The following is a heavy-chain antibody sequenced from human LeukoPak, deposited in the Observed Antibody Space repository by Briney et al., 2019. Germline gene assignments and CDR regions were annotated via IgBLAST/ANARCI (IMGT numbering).Heavy chain of an antibody. CDR3: ARGPYRYYDSSGYRYAFDI. CDR1: GGTFSSYA. J-gene: IGHJ3*02. V-gene: IGHV1-69*05. D-gene: IGHD3-22*01. Sequence: SVKVSCKASGGTFSSYAISWVRQAPGQGLEWMGRIIPIFGTANYAQKFQGRVTITTDESTSTAYMEPSSLRSEDTAVYYCARGPYRYYDSSGYRYAFDIWGQGTMVTVSS. CDR2: IIPIFGTA.